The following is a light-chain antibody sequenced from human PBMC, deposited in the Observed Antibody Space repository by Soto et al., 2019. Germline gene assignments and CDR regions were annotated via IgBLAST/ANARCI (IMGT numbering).Light chain of an antibody. V-gene: IGKV1-39*01. CDR1: QSISSY. CDR2: AAS. CDR3: QQSYSTLT. Sequence: DIQMTQSPSSLSASVGDRVTITCRASQSISSYLNWYQQKPGKAPKLLIYAASSLQSGVPSRFSGSGSGTDFTLTISSLQPEDFATYDCQQSYSTLTVGPGTKVDIK. J-gene: IGKJ3*01.